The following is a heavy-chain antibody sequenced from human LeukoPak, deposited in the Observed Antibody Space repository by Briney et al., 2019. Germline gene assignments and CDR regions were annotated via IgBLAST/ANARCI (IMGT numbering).Heavy chain of an antibody. CDR3: ATDTVTTSYYYYYYYMDV. CDR1: GFTVSSNY. CDR2: IYSGGST. D-gene: IGHD4-17*01. V-gene: IGHV3-53*01. J-gene: IGHJ6*03. Sequence: PGGSLRLSCAASGFTVSSNYMSWVRQAPGKGLEWVPVIYSGGSTYYADSVKGRFTISRDNSKNTLYLQMNSLRAEDTAVYYCATDTVTTSYYYYYYYMDVWGKGTTVTVSS.